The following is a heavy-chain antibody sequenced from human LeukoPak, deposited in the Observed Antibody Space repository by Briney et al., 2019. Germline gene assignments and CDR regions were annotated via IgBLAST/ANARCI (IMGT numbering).Heavy chain of an antibody. CDR3: ARFVLMLNALDY. J-gene: IGHJ4*02. V-gene: IGHV1-18*01. D-gene: IGHD2-8*01. Sequence: ASVKVSCKASGYTFTSYGISWVRQAPGQGLEWMGWISAYNGNTNYAQKLQGRVTMTTDTSTSTAHMELRSLRSDDTAIYYCARFVLMLNALDYWGQGTLVTVSS. CDR1: GYTFTSYG. CDR2: ISAYNGNT.